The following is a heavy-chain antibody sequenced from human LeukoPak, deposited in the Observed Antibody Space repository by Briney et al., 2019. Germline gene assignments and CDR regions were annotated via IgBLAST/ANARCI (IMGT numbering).Heavy chain of an antibody. D-gene: IGHD3-22*01. CDR1: GGSISSGGYS. V-gene: IGHV4-30-2*01. Sequence: SQTLSLTCAVSGGSISSGGYSWSWIRQPPGKGLEWIGYIYHSGSIYYNPSLKSRVTISVDRSKNQFSLKLSSVTAADTAVYYCASYFYGQQNYYYYYGMDVWGQGTTVTVSS. J-gene: IGHJ6*02. CDR3: ASYFYGQQNYYYYYGMDV. CDR2: IYHSGSI.